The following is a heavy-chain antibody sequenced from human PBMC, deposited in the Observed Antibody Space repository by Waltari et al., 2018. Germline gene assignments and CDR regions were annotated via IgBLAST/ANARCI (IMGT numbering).Heavy chain of an antibody. CDR2: IYHSGST. J-gene: IGHJ4*02. D-gene: IGHD6-19*01. CDR3: AREREYSSGFDY. CDR1: GYSISSGYY. V-gene: IGHV4-38-2*02. Sequence: QVQLQESGPGLVKPSETLSLTCAVSGYSISSGYYWGWIRQPPGKGLEWIGSIYHSGSTYYNPSLKSRVTISVDTSKNQFSLKLSSVTAADTAVYYCAREREYSSGFDYWGQGTLVTVSS.